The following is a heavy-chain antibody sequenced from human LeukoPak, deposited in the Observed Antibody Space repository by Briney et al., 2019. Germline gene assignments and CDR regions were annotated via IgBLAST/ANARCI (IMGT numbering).Heavy chain of an antibody. CDR3: ARGDSGWSPVDY. CDR1: GGTFSSYA. J-gene: IGHJ4*02. D-gene: IGHD6-19*01. Sequence: SVKVSCKASGGTFSSYAIGWVRQAPGQGLEWMGGIIPIFGTANYAQKFQGRVTITADKSTSTAYMELSSLRSEDTAVYYCARGDSGWSPVDYWGQGTLVTVPS. V-gene: IGHV1-69*06. CDR2: IIPIFGTA.